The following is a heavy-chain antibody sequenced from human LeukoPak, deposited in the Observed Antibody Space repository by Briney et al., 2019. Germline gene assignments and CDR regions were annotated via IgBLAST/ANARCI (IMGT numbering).Heavy chain of an antibody. CDR2: ISSSSSYT. Sequence: PGGSLRLSCAASGFIFSDYYMNWIRQAQGKGLEWVSYISSSSSYTNYAGSVPARFTTSRDNAKNSLYLQMNSLRAEDTAVYYCARGTRSPVHHFDYWGQGTLVTVSS. CDR1: GFIFSDYY. V-gene: IGHV3-11*06. CDR3: ARGTRSPVHHFDY. J-gene: IGHJ4*02. D-gene: IGHD1-1*01.